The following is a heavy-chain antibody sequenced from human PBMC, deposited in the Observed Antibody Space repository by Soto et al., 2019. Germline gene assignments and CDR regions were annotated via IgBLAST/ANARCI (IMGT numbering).Heavy chain of an antibody. CDR1: GITFTTYG. Sequence: GGSLRLSCAASGITFTTYGMHWVRQTPGKGLEWVAVVSYDGSHKYYADSVKGRFTISRDDSKNTLYLQMNSLRVEDTAVYYCAKEMYPRTVLDSSSPWGDYWGQGTLVTVSS. CDR2: VSYDGSHK. V-gene: IGHV3-30*18. D-gene: IGHD6-6*01. J-gene: IGHJ4*02. CDR3: AKEMYPRTVLDSSSPWGDY.